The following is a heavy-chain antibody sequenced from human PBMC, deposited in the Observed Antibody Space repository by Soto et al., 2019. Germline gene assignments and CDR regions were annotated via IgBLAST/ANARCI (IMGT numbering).Heavy chain of an antibody. Sequence: SETLSLTCTVSGGSISSGDYYWSWIRQPPGKGLEWIGYIYYSGSTYYNPSLKSRVTISVDTSKNQFSLKLSSVTAADTAVYYCAREIVLVPAATLGEYGMDVWGQGTTVTVS. CDR2: IYYSGST. D-gene: IGHD2-2*01. J-gene: IGHJ6*02. CDR1: GGSISSGDYY. CDR3: AREIVLVPAATLGEYGMDV. V-gene: IGHV4-30-4*01.